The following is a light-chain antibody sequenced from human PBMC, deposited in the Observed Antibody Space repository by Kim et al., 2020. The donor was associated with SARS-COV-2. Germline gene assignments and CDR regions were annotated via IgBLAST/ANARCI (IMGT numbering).Light chain of an antibody. V-gene: IGKV1-39*01. J-gene: IGKJ3*01. CDR2: AAS. Sequence: DIQMTQSPSSLSASVGDRVTITCRTTQSISSHLNWYQQKPGRAPKLLISAASTLQGGVPSRFSGSGSETDFTLTISSLQPEDFATYFCQQSYMTPFTFGPGTKWIS. CDR3: QQSYMTPFT. CDR1: QSISSH.